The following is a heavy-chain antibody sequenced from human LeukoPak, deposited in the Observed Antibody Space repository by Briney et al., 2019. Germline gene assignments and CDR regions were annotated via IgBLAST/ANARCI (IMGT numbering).Heavy chain of an antibody. Sequence: GCLRLSCVLSGFSPSTYAMSWVRHAPGGGRGWVSAIIGGGGSTYYADSVKGRFTISRDNSKNALYLQMNSLSAEDTAVYYCAKSGGPDVLRYFYLWGQGTLVTVSS. V-gene: IGHV3-23*01. D-gene: IGHD3-9*01. CDR3: AKSGGPDVLRYFYL. CDR1: GFSPSTYA. J-gene: IGHJ5*02. CDR2: IIGGGGST.